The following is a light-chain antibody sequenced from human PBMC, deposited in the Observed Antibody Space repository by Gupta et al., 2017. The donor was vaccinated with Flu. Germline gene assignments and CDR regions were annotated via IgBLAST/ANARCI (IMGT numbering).Light chain of an antibody. J-gene: IGKJ5*01. V-gene: IGKV1-33*01. Sequence: PSSLSGSVGDKVTITCQASQDIGDYLNWYQQKPGKAPKLLIYDASNLETGFPSRFSGSRSETNFTLTISGLQPEDFATYYCQQDDNLPVTFGHGTRLDIK. CDR2: DAS. CDR1: QDIGDY. CDR3: QQDDNLPVT.